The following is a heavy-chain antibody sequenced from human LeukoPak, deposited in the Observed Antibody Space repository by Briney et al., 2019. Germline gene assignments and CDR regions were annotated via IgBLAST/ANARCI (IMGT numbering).Heavy chain of an antibody. CDR3: ARDTSGYRRGSFDY. CDR1: GGSISSYY. Sequence: SETLSLTCTVSGGSISSYYWSWVRQPPGKGLEWIGYIYYSGSTSYSPSLKSRVTISVDTSNNQFSLKLSSVTAADTAVYYCARDTSGYRRGSFDYWGQGTLVTVSS. J-gene: IGHJ4*02. CDR2: IYYSGST. V-gene: IGHV4-59*01. D-gene: IGHD3-22*01.